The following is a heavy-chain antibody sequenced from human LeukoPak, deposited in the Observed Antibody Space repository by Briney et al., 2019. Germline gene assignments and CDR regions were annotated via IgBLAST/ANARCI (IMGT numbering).Heavy chain of an antibody. CDR1: GGSISSSSYY. D-gene: IGHD4-11*01. J-gene: IGHJ6*02. CDR2: IYYTGST. Sequence: SETLSLTCTVSGGSISSSSYYWGWIRQPPGKGLEWIGSIYYTGSTSYNPSLESRVTISVARSKNQLSLKLTSVTVADTAVYYWARPQSTNYYALDVWGQGTTVTVSS. V-gene: IGHV4-39*01. CDR3: ARPQSTNYYALDV.